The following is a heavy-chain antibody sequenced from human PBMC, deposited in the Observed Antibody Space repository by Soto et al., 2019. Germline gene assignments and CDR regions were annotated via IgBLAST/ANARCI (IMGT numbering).Heavy chain of an antibody. D-gene: IGHD3-16*01. V-gene: IGHV3-64*04. CDR1: GFIFSEST. CDR2: VSTSGRST. J-gene: IGHJ4*02. Sequence: GGSLRLSCSASGFIFSESTIYWVRQVPGKGLEAISAVSTSGRSTYYADSVKDRFTISRDNSKNTLFLQMNSLRAEDTAVYYWAKVDRSVWGYFDYWGQGTLVTVSS. CDR3: AKVDRSVWGYFDY.